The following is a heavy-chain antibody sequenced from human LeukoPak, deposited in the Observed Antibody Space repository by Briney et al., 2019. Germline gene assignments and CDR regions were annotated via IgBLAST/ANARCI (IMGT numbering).Heavy chain of an antibody. J-gene: IGHJ4*02. Sequence: GGSLRLSCAVSGITLSNYGMSWVRQAPGKRLECVAGISGSGGGTYYADSVKGRFTISRDNPKNTLYLQMNSLRAEDTAVYFCAKRGVVIRVILVGFHKEAYYFDSWGQGALVTVSS. D-gene: IGHD3-22*01. CDR3: AKRGVVIRVILVGFHKEAYYFDS. V-gene: IGHV3-23*01. CDR1: GITLSNYG. CDR2: ISGSGGGT.